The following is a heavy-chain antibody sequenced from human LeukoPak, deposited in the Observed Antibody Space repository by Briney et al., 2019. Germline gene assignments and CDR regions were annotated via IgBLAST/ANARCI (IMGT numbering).Heavy chain of an antibody. V-gene: IGHV4-4*07. CDR1: GGSISSYY. J-gene: IGHJ6*03. CDR3: ARDYDILTGPIYYMDV. D-gene: IGHD3-9*01. Sequence: PSETLSLTCTGSGGSISSYYWSWIRQPAGKGLEWIGRIYTSGSTNYNPSLKSRVTMSVDTSKNQFSLKLSSVTAADTAVYYCARDYDILTGPIYYMDVWGKGTTVTVSS. CDR2: IYTSGST.